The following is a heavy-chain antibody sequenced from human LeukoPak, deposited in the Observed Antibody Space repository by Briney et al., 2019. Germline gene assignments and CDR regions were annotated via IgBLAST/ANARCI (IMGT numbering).Heavy chain of an antibody. D-gene: IGHD3-16*01. CDR1: GVTFSSYG. J-gene: IGHJ4*02. Sequence: AGSLRLSCAASGVTFSSYGRHWVRQAPGKGLEWVAFIRYDGSNKYYADSVKGRFTISRDNSKTPLYLQMNSLRAEDTAVYCCAQDGGGFDYWGQGTLVTVSS. CDR3: AQDGGGFDY. V-gene: IGHV3-30*02. CDR2: IRYDGSNK.